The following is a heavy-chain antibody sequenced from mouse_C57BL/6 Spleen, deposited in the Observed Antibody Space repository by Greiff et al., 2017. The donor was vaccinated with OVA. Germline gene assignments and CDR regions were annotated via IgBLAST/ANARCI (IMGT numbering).Heavy chain of an antibody. V-gene: IGHV5-17*01. CDR2: ISSGSSTI. D-gene: IGHD2-10*02. Sequence: EVHLVESGGGLVKPGGSLKLSCAASGFTFSDYGMHWVRQAPEKGLEWVAYISSGSSTIYYADTVKGRFTISRDNAKNTLFLQMTSLRSEDTAMYYCARPGYGNGFAYWGQGTLGTVSA. J-gene: IGHJ3*01. CDR3: ARPGYGNGFAY. CDR1: GFTFSDYG.